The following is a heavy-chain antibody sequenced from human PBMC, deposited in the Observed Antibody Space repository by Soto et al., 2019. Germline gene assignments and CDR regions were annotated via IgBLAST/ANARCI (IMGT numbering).Heavy chain of an antibody. Sequence: PGGSLRLSCAASGFTFSSYWMHWVRQAPGKGLEWVSLISWDGGSTYYADSVKGRFTTSRDNSKNSLYLQMNSLRTEDTALYYCAKDMGTESYFDDWGHRTLVTVSS. CDR1: GFTFSSYW. D-gene: IGHD2-8*02. J-gene: IGHJ4*01. V-gene: IGHV3-43*01. CDR2: ISWDGGST. CDR3: AKDMGTESYFDD.